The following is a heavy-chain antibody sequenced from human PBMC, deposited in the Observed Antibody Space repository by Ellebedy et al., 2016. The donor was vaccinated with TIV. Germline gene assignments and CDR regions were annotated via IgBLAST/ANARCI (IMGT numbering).Heavy chain of an antibody. J-gene: IGHJ6*02. D-gene: IGHD3-16*01. Sequence: PGRSLRLSCAASGLTFSSHSMNWVRQAPGKGLEWVSCIGTTGNTVYYADSVKGRFTISRDNAMNSLYLEMNSLRDEDTAVYYCARVRGTYAYGMDVWGQGTTVTVSS. CDR3: ARVRGTYAYGMDV. V-gene: IGHV3-48*02. CDR2: IGTTGNTV. CDR1: GLTFSSHS.